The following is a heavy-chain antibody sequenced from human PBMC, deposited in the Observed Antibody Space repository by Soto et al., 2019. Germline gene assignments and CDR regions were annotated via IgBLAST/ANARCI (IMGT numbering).Heavy chain of an antibody. CDR3: ARGRYGDY. J-gene: IGHJ4*02. CDR2: ISAHNGNT. D-gene: IGHD1-1*01. V-gene: IGHV1-18*01. Sequence: QVHLVQSGAEVKKPGASVKVSCKGSGYAFTTYGITWVRQAPGQGLEWMGWISAHNGNTNYAQKLQGRVTVTRDTSTSTAYMERRSLRSDDTAVYYWARGRYGDYWGQGARVTVSS. CDR1: GYAFTTYG.